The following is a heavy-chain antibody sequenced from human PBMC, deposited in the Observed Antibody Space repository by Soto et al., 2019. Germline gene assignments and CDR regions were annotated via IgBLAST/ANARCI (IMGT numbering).Heavy chain of an antibody. CDR3: AHSRCGGDCLQSYSSHYYYGMDV. J-gene: IGHJ6*02. CDR2: IYWDDDK. Sequence: QITLKESGPSLVKPTQTLTLTCTFSGFSLSTGGVGVGWIRQPPGKALEWLALIYWDDDKRYSPSLRSRLTATKDTSKNQVVLTMTNMYPVDTATYYCAHSRCGGDCLQSYSSHYYYGMDVWGQGTTVTVSS. V-gene: IGHV2-5*02. D-gene: IGHD2-21*02. CDR1: GFSLSTGGVG.